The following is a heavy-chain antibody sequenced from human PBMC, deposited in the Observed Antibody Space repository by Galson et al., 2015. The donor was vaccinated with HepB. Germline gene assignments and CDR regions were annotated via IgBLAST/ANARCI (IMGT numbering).Heavy chain of an antibody. CDR2: INPNSGGT. D-gene: IGHD3-3*01. CDR3: ARAITIFGVASPGGY. Sequence: SVKVSCKASGYTFTGYYMHWVRQAPGQGLEWMGWINPNSGGTNYAQKFQGRVTMTRDTSISTAYMELSRLRSDDTAVYYCARAITIFGVASPGGYWGQGTLVTVSS. V-gene: IGHV1-2*02. J-gene: IGHJ4*02. CDR1: GYTFTGYY.